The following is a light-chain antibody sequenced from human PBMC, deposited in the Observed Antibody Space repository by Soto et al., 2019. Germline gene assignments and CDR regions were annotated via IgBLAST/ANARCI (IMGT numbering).Light chain of an antibody. CDR1: QSLRHSNGFHY. V-gene: IGKV2-28*01. CDR3: MQALQTRPLT. CDR2: LGS. J-gene: IGKJ4*01. Sequence: DIVMTQSPLFLPVTPGEPASISCRSSQSLRHSNGFHYLDWYLQKPGQSPQLLIYLGSNRASGVPDRISGSGSGTDFILNISRVEAEDIGIYYCMQALQTRPLTFGGWTTVEIK.